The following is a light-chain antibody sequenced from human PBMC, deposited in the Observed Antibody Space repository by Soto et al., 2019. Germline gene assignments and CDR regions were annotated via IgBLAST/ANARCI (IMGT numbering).Light chain of an antibody. Sequence: QSVLAQPASVSGSPGQSIAISCTGTSSDVGAYNYVSWYQQHPGKAPKLIVHEVSDRPSGVSDRFSGSKSGNTASLTISGLQAEDEADCSSYTGAYTLVFGTGTKVTVL. CDR3: SSYTGAYTLV. V-gene: IGLV2-14*01. J-gene: IGLJ1*01. CDR1: SSDVGAYNY. CDR2: EVS.